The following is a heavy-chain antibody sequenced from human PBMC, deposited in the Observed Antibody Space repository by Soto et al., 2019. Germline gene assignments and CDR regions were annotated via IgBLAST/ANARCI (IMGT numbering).Heavy chain of an antibody. CDR1: GFTFSSYD. Sequence: EVQLVESGGGLVQPGGSLRLSCAASGFTFSSYDMHWVHQATGKGLEWVSAIGTAGDPYYPGSVKGRFTISRENAKNSLYLQMNSLRAGDTAVYYCARADSSGWYSNYYYGMDVWGQGTTVTVSS. V-gene: IGHV3-13*05. D-gene: IGHD6-19*01. CDR2: IGTAGDP. J-gene: IGHJ6*02. CDR3: ARADSSGWYSNYYYGMDV.